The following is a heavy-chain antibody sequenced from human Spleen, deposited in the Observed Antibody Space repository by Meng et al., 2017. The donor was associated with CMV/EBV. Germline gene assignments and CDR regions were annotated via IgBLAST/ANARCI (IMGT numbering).Heavy chain of an antibody. Sequence: GGSLRLSCAAAGFNFSNYGIHWVRQAPGKGLEWVAIIWYDGSHRYYADSVQGRFTISRDNSKNTVHPQMNSLRAEDTAVYYCAKDQQSPFSYYFYGMDVWGQGTTVTVSS. V-gene: IGHV3-33*06. D-gene: IGHD1/OR15-1a*01. J-gene: IGHJ6*02. CDR2: IWYDGSHR. CDR1: GFNFSNYG. CDR3: AKDQQSPFSYYFYGMDV.